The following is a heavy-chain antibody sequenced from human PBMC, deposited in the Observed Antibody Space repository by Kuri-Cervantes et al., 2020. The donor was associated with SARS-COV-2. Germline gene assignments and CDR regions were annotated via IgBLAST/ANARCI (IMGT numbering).Heavy chain of an antibody. CDR1: GYNFNKNW. D-gene: IGHD3-10*01. CDR3: ARTDSSSLVRGIIGGFSFDL. V-gene: IGHV5-51*01. Sequence: GESLKISCKGSGYNFNKNWLGWVRQMPGKGLEWMGIIYPGDSDTRYSPSFQGRVTISVDKSNNTAYVQWSSLKASDTAMYYCARTDSSSLVRGIIGGFSFDLWGQGTLVTVSS. J-gene: IGHJ3*01. CDR2: IYPGDSDT.